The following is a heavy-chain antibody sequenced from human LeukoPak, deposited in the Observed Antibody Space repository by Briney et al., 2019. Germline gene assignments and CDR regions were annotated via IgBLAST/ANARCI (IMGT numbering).Heavy chain of an antibody. D-gene: IGHD3-10*01. V-gene: IGHV1-18*01. CDR1: GYTFTSYG. CDR2: ISAYNGNT. CDR3: ARVLGGMVRGPGHDY. Sequence: ASAKVSCKASGYTFTSYGISWVRQAPGQGLEWMGWISAYNGNTNYAQKLQGSVTMTTDTSTSTAYMELRSLRSDDTAVYYCARVLGGMVRGPGHDYWGQGTLVTVSS. J-gene: IGHJ4*02.